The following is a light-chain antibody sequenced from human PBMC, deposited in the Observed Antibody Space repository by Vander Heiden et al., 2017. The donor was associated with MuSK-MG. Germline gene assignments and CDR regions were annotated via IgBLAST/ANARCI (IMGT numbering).Light chain of an antibody. V-gene: IGLV3-1*01. CDR2: QDT. CDR3: QAWDSTFVV. CDR1: RLGDRY. J-gene: IGLJ2*01. Sequence: SSELTQSSSVSVSPGQTATITCSGERLGDRYVSWYQQKPGQSPVVVSYQDTRRPSGIPERFSGSNSGSTATLTISGTQAIDEADYYCQAWDSTFVVFGGGTKVTVL.